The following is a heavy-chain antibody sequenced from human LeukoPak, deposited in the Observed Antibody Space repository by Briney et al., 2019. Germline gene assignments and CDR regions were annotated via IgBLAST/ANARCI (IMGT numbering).Heavy chain of an antibody. Sequence: ASVKVSCKASGYTFTGYYMHWVRQAPGQGLERMGWINPNSGGTNYAQKFQGRVTMTRDTSISTAYMELSRLRSDDTAVYYCARDSGGYSYGYAPSNFDYWGQGTLVTVSS. V-gene: IGHV1-2*02. J-gene: IGHJ4*02. CDR3: ARDSGGYSYGYAPSNFDY. CDR2: INPNSGGT. D-gene: IGHD5-18*01. CDR1: GYTFTGYY.